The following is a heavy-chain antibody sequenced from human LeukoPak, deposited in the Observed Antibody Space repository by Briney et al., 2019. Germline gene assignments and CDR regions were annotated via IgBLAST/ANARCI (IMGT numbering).Heavy chain of an antibody. CDR1: GGSISSYY. D-gene: IGHD3-3*01. J-gene: IGHJ5*02. Sequence: SETLSLTCTVSGGSISSYYWSWIRQPPGKGLEWIGYIYYSGSTNYNPSLKSRVTISVDTSKNQFSLKLSSVTAADTAVYYCARAHVTIFDSWFDPWGQGTLVTVPS. CDR2: IYYSGST. CDR3: ARAHVTIFDSWFDP. V-gene: IGHV4-59*01.